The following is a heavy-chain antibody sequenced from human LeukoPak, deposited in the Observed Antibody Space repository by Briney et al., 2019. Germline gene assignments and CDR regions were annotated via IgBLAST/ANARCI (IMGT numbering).Heavy chain of an antibody. D-gene: IGHD5-24*01. CDR1: GFSVSNHY. Sequence: GGSLRLSCAASGFSVSNHYMAWVRQAPGRRLEWVSFIWADGTTFYTDSVRGRFTVSRDQFKNTLYLQMSSLRPDDTALYYCARDGAGIESWVELDPWGQGTQVTVPA. V-gene: IGHV3-66*02. CDR3: ARDGAGIESWVELDP. CDR2: IWADGTT. J-gene: IGHJ5*02.